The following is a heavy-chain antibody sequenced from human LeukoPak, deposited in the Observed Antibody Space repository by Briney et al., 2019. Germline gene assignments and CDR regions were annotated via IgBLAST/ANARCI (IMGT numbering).Heavy chain of an antibody. CDR3: AKDRYGDGFAHFDY. Sequence: ASVKVSCKASGYTFTSYAMHWVRQAPGQGLEWMGWITPSGGTNYPQKFQGRVAITRDTSITTAYMDLSRLTSDDTAVYYCAKDRYGDGFAHFDYWGQGALVTVSS. CDR1: GYTFTSYA. V-gene: IGHV1-2*02. J-gene: IGHJ4*02. CDR2: ITPSGGT. D-gene: IGHD5-24*01.